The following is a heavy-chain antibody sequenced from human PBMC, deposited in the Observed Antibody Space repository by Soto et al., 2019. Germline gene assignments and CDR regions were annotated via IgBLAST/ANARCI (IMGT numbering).Heavy chain of an antibody. CDR1: GFTFSSYA. D-gene: IGHD3-3*01. V-gene: IGHV3-23*01. Sequence: GRSLTLSRAAAGFTFSSYAPSWVRQAPRKGLEWVSAISGSDIATYYADSVKGRFTISRDNSKNTLYLQMNSLRADDTAVYYCAKAIFGVVISFDHWGQGTLVTVSS. CDR2: ISGSDIAT. CDR3: AKAIFGVVISFDH. J-gene: IGHJ4*02.